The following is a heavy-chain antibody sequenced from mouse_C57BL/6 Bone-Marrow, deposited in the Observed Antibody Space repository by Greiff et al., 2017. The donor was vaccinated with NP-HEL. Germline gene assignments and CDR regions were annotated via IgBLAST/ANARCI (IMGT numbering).Heavy chain of an antibody. V-gene: IGHV1-80*01. CDR3: ARGNSNGWFAD. CDR1: GYAFSSYW. Sequence: QVQLKESGAELVKPGASVKISCKASGYAFSSYWMNWVKQRPGKGLEWIGQIYPGDGDTNYNGKFKGKATLTADKSSSTAYMQLSSLTSEDSAVYFCARGNSNGWFADWGQGTLVTVSA. D-gene: IGHD2-5*01. CDR2: IYPGDGDT. J-gene: IGHJ3*01.